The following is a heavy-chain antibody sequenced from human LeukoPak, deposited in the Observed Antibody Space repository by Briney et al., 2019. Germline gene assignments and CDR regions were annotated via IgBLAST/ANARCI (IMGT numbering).Heavy chain of an antibody. CDR2: IKSKTDGGTI. D-gene: IGHD6-19*01. V-gene: IGHV3-15*01. CDR3: TTLEQWPAHY. J-gene: IGHJ4*02. CDR1: GVTFSNAW. Sequence: GGSLRLSCAASGVTFSNAWMSWGRQAPGKGLEWGGRIKSKTDGGTIDYAAPVKGRFTISRDDSKNTLYLQMNSLKTEDTAVYYCTTLEQWPAHYWGQGTLVTVSS.